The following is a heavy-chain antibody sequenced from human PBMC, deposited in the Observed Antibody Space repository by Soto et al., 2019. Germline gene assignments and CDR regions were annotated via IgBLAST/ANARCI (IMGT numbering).Heavy chain of an antibody. Sequence: EVQLVESGGGLVQPGGSLRLSCAASGFTFSGYWMHWVRQSPGKGLVWVSRLNSDGSITSYADSVKGRFTISRDNAKNTLYLQMNSLRAEDTAVYFCARGGAYNGGWFIWGPGTLVTVSS. D-gene: IGHD6-19*01. J-gene: IGHJ4*02. CDR1: GFTFSGYW. CDR3: ARGGAYNGGWFI. CDR2: LNSDGSIT. V-gene: IGHV3-74*01.